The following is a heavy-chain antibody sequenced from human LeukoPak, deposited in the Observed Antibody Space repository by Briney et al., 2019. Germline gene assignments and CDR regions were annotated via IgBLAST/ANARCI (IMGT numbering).Heavy chain of an antibody. CDR3: AKYDVLRSFDFKPGFDP. V-gene: IGHV3-23*01. J-gene: IGHJ5*02. CDR1: GFTFSSYA. CDR2: ISGSGGST. D-gene: IGHD3-9*01. Sequence: GGSLRLSYAASGFTFSSYAMSWVRQAPGKGLEWVSAISGSGGSTYYADSVKGRFTISRDNSKNTLYLQMNSLRAEDTAVYYCAKYDVLRSFDFKPGFDPWGQGTLVTVSS.